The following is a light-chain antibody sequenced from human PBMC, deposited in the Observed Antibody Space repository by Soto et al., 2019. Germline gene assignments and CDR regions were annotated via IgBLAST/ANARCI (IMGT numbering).Light chain of an antibody. CDR2: GAS. V-gene: IGKV3-20*01. J-gene: IGKJ1*01. CDR3: QSRRT. CDR1: QSVRSN. Sequence: EIVFTQSPGTPPLSLGERATLSCRASQSVRSNLAWYQQKPGQAPRLLIYGASTRATVLPARFSGSGSGTDFTLTISRLEPEDFAVYYCQSRRTFGQGTKVDIK.